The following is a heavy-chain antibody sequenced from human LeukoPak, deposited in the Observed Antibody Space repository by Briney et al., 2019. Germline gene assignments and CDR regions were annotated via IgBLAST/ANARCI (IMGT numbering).Heavy chain of an antibody. D-gene: IGHD5-12*01. CDR3: AKDGVATIGGNYYYYMDV. CDR1: GFTFSSYA. V-gene: IGHV3-23*01. J-gene: IGHJ6*03. Sequence: PGGSLRLSCAASGFTFSSYAMSWVRQAPGKGLEWVSAISGSGCSTYYADSVKGRFTISRDNSKNTLYLQMNSLRAEDTAVYYCAKDGVATIGGNYYYYMDVWGKGTTVTVSS. CDR2: ISGSGCST.